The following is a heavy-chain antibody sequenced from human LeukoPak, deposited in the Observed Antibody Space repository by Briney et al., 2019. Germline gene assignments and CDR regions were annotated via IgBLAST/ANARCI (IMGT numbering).Heavy chain of an antibody. D-gene: IGHD2-2*02. Sequence: GASVKVSCKASGYTFTGYYMHWVRQAPGQGLEWMGWINPNSSGTNYAQKFQGRVTMTRDTSISTAYMELSRLRSDDTAVYYCARDRFYCSSTSCYMRGIWFDPWGQGTLVTVSS. J-gene: IGHJ5*02. CDR1: GYTFTGYY. CDR3: ARDRFYCSSTSCYMRGIWFDP. V-gene: IGHV1-2*02. CDR2: INPNSSGT.